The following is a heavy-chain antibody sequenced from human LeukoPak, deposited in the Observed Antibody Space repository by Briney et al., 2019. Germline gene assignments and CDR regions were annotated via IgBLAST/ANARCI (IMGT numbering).Heavy chain of an antibody. D-gene: IGHD3-22*01. V-gene: IGHV1-2*02. J-gene: IGHJ4*02. Sequence: ASVKVSCKASGYTFTGYYMHWVRQAPGQGLEWMGWINPNSGGTNYAQKFQGRVTMTRDTSISTAYMELSRLRSDDTAVYYCARGGYDSSGYYSLSGYWGQGTLVTVSS. CDR3: ARGGYDSSGYYSLSGY. CDR2: INPNSGGT. CDR1: GYTFTGYY.